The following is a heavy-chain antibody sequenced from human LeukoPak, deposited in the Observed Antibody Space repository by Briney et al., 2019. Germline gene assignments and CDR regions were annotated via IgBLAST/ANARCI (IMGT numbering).Heavy chain of an antibody. CDR3: ARDYGGSSPFDY. Sequence: GGSLRLSCAASGFTFSSYEMNWVRQVPGKGLEWVSYISSSGATKYYADSVKGRLTISRDNAKNSLYLQMNSLRAEDTAVYYCARDYGGSSPFDYWGQGTLVTVSS. CDR1: GFTFSSYE. J-gene: IGHJ4*02. D-gene: IGHD4-23*01. V-gene: IGHV3-48*03. CDR2: ISSSGATK.